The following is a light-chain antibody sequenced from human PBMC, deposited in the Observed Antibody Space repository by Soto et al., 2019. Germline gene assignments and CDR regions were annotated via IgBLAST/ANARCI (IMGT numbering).Light chain of an antibody. CDR1: QSDSSTF. Sequence: EIVLTQSPGTMSLSPGVSTTLSCRASQSDSSTFVPWYQQKPGQAPRLRIYGAFSRPTCIPDRFSGSGSGTTFTLTITRLEPEDVAVNYCQHFGGSLYSCGQGTKFEIK. V-gene: IGKV3-20*01. CDR2: GAF. CDR3: QHFGGSLYS. J-gene: IGKJ2*01.